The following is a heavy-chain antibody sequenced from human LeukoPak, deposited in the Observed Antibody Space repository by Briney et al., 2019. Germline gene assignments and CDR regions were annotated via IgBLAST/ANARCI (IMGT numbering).Heavy chain of an antibody. V-gene: IGHV3-74*01. Sequence: GGSLRLSCAASGFTFSSYWMHWVRHAPGEGLVWVSRINSDGSSTSYADSVKGRFTISRDNAKNTLYLQMNSLRAEDTAVYYCARGPMDGADYWGQGTLVTVSS. D-gene: IGHD1-26*01. CDR2: INSDGSST. CDR1: GFTFSSYW. CDR3: ARGPMDGADY. J-gene: IGHJ4*02.